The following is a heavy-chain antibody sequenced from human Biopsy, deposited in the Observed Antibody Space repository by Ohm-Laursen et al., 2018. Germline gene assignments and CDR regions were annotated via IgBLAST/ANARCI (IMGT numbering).Heavy chain of an antibody. D-gene: IGHD4-17*01. CDR2: IKSDGLII. V-gene: IGHV3-74*01. Sequence: SLRLSCAASGFGFDTSWMYWVRQAPGKGLDWVSLIKSDGLIISYADSVKGRFTVSRENAKNTLYLQMNNLRVEDTAVYYCALAAAQTVTHFDYWGQGTLVTVSS. CDR3: ALAAAQTVTHFDY. CDR1: GFGFDTSW. J-gene: IGHJ4*02.